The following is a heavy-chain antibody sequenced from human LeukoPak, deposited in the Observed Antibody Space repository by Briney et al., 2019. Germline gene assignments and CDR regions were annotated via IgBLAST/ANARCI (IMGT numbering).Heavy chain of an antibody. CDR1: GFTFSSYA. Sequence: GGSLRLSCAASGFTFSSYAMHWVRQAPGKGLEWVAVISYDGSSKYYADSVKGRFIISRDNSKNTLYLLMNSPVAEATCVYYCSRGLEGIAAACCSEYLGQGTLVTVSS. J-gene: IGHJ4*01. V-gene: IGHV3-30-3*01. CDR2: ISYDGSSK. CDR3: SRGLEGIAAACCSEY. D-gene: IGHD6-13*01.